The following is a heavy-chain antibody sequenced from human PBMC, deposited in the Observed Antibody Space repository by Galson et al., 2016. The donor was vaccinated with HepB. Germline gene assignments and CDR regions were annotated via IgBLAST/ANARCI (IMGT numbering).Heavy chain of an antibody. CDR3: VRDEIVATRRHFDY. J-gene: IGHJ4*02. CDR1: GGTFSSYA. Sequence: SVKVSCKAFGGTFSSYAISWVRQAPGQGLEWLGGIIPIFGTTDFAQKFRDRVTITADESTSTAYMELSSLRSDDTAVYYCVRDEIVATRRHFDYWGQGTLVTVSS. CDR2: IIPIFGTT. D-gene: IGHD5-12*01. V-gene: IGHV1-69*13.